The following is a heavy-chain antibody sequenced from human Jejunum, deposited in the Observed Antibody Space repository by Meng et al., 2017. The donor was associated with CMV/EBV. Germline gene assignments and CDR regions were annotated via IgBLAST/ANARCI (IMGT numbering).Heavy chain of an antibody. CDR3: AGGNGWRFDY. CDR2: ININTGNP. J-gene: IGHJ4*02. CDR1: GYSFTSSS. D-gene: IGHD6-19*01. Sequence: QLVRAGSVWKTPGDSGKGAWPAAGYSFTSSSMNLVRLAPGQGLEWRRLININTGNPTYAQGFTGRFVSSLDTSVSTAYLQIDSLKADDTAVYCGAGGNGWRFDYWGQGTLVTVSS. V-gene: IGHV7-4-1*01.